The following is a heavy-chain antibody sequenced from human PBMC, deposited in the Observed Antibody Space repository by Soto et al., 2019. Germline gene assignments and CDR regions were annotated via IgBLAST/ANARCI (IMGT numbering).Heavy chain of an antibody. J-gene: IGHJ3*02. V-gene: IGHV3-74*01. CDR3: ARGKQISYFGSSGYYSGALDI. Sequence: GGSLRLSCAASGFTFSSYWMHWVRQAPGKGLVWVSRIDTDGCSTTNADSVKGRITVSGDNAQNMLYLQMNSLRTEDTAVYYCARGKQISYFGSSGYYSGALDIWGQGTMVTVSS. CDR2: IDTDGCST. CDR1: GFTFSSYW. D-gene: IGHD3-22*01.